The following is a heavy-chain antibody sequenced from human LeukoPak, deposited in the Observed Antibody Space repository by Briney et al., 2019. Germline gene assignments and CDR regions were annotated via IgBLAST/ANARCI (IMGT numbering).Heavy chain of an antibody. D-gene: IGHD3-10*01. J-gene: IGHJ4*02. CDR1: GDSISSTSYY. CDR3: ARQVLPAFDY. V-gene: IGHV4-39*01. Sequence: SETLSLTCSVSGDSISSTSYYWDWIRQPPGKGLEWIGTVFYTGTTYYSPSLKSRVTISVDTSKNQFSLKLSSVTAADTAVYYCARQVLPAFDYWGQGALVTVSS. CDR2: VFYTGTT.